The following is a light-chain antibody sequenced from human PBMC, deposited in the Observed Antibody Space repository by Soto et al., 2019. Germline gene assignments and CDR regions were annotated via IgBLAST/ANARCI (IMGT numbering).Light chain of an antibody. J-gene: IGLJ1*01. Sequence: QSVLTQPASVSGSPGQSITISCTGTSSDVGSYNLVSWYQQHPGKAPKLMIYEGSKRPSGVSNRFSGSKSGNTASLTISGLQAEDEADYYCCSYAGSSTFWVFGTGTKATVL. V-gene: IGLV2-23*01. CDR3: CSYAGSSTFWV. CDR2: EGS. CDR1: SSDVGSYNL.